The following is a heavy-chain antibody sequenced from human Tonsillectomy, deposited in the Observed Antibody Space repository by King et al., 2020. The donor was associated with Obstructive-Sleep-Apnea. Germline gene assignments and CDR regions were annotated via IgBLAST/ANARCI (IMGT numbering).Heavy chain of an antibody. CDR2: IYYSGST. D-gene: IGHD3-22*01. CDR3: ARVSGDSSGSNGLDY. J-gene: IGHJ4*02. V-gene: IGHV4-31*03. Sequence: VQLQESGPGLVKPSQTLSLTCTVSGGSISSGDYYWSWIRQHPGKGLEWIGYIYYSGSTYYNPSLKSRVTISVDTSKNQFSLKLSSVTAAETAVYFCARVSGDSSGSNGLDYWGQGTLVTVSS. CDR1: GGSISSGDYY.